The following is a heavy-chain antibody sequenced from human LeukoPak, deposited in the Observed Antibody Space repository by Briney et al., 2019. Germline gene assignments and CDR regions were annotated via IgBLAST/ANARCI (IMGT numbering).Heavy chain of an antibody. V-gene: IGHV5-51*01. J-gene: IGHJ4*02. CDR2: IYPGDSDT. D-gene: IGHD1-26*01. CDR1: GYSFTTCW. CDR3: ARLLSGSYYPGN. Sequence: GESLKISCKGSGYSFTTCWIGWVRQMPGKGLEWMGIIYPGDSDTRYSPSCQGQVTISDDKSIQPAYLQWSSLKASDTAMYYCARLLSGSYYPGNWGQGTLVTVSS.